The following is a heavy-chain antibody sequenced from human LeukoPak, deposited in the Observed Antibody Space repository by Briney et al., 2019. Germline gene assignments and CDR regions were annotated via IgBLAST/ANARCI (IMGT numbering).Heavy chain of an antibody. D-gene: IGHD6-13*01. V-gene: IGHV3-33*01. J-gene: IGHJ4*02. CDR3: ARSPEGGDSSSWYDY. Sequence: GGSLRLSCAASGFTFSSYGMHWVRQAPGKGLEWVAVIWYDGSNKYYAGSVKGRFTISRDNSKNTLYLQMNSLRAEDTAVYYCARSPEGGDSSSWYDYWGQGTLVTVSS. CDR2: IWYDGSNK. CDR1: GFTFSSYG.